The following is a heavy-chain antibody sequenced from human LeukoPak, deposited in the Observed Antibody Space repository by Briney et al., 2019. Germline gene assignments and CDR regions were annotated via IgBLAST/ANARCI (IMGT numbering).Heavy chain of an antibody. CDR1: GYTFTSYD. V-gene: IGHV1-8*01. CDR2: MSPNSGNT. CDR3: VRAPPNWGFNY. D-gene: IGHD7-27*01. J-gene: IGHJ4*02. Sequence: ASVKVSCKASGYTFTSYDINWVRQATEQGLEWLGWMSPNSGNTGYAQKFQGRVTMTRNTSITTAYMELSSLRSEATAVYYCVRAPPNWGFNYWGQGTLVTVSS.